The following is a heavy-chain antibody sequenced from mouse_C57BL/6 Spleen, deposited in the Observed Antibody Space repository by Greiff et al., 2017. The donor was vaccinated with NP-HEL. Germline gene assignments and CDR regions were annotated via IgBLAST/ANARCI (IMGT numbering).Heavy chain of an antibody. Sequence: QVQLKQPGAELVKPGASVKLSCKASGYTFTSYWMHWVKQRPGRGLEWIGRIDPNSGGTKYNEKFKSKATLTVDKPSSTAYMQLSSLTSEDSAVYYCARSYPAYYSNSYAMDYWGQGTSVTVSS. CDR1: GYTFTSYW. CDR3: ARSYPAYYSNSYAMDY. V-gene: IGHV1-72*01. D-gene: IGHD2-5*01. CDR2: IDPNSGGT. J-gene: IGHJ4*01.